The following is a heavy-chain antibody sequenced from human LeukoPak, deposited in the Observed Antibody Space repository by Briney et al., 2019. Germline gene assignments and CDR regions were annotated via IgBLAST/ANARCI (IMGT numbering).Heavy chain of an antibody. J-gene: IGHJ4*02. CDR3: ARNYGDL. CDR2: IHPSSGGT. Sequence: ASVKVSCKASGYIFTAYYIHWVRLAPGQGLEWVGRIHPSSGGTEYAQNFQGRVTVTRDTSITTAYMELNRLTSDDTAVYYCARNYGDLGGQGTLVTVSS. V-gene: IGHV1-2*06. CDR1: GYIFTAYY. D-gene: IGHD4-17*01.